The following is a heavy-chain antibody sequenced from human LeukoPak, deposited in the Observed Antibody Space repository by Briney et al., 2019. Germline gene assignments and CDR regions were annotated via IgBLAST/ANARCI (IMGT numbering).Heavy chain of an antibody. CDR3: ARAADYYDSRSDY. D-gene: IGHD3-22*01. CDR1: GYTFTGYY. V-gene: IGHV1-2*02. CDR2: INPNSGGT. Sequence: ASAKVSCKASGYTFTGYYMHWVRQAPGQGLEWMGWINPNSGGTNYAQKFQGRVTMTRDTSISTAYMELSRLRSDDTAVYYCARAADYYDSRSDYWGQGTLVTVSS. J-gene: IGHJ4*02.